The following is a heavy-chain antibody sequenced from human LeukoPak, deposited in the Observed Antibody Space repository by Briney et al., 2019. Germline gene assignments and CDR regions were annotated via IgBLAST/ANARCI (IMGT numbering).Heavy chain of an antibody. CDR1: GGTSSSYA. CDR2: IIPIFGTA. J-gene: IGHJ4*02. D-gene: IGHD6-13*01. Sequence: SVKVSCTASGGTSSSYAISWVRQAPGQGLEWMGGIIPIFGTANYAQKFQGRVTITADESTSTAYMELSSLRSEDTAVYYCARTPRYSSSWYLDYWGQGTLVTVSS. CDR3: ARTPRYSSSWYLDY. V-gene: IGHV1-69*13.